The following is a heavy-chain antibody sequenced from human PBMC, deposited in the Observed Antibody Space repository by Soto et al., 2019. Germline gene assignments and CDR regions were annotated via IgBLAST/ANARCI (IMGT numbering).Heavy chain of an antibody. CDR3: AKYASSSWFLFDF. Sequence: SLRLSCAASGFTFSSYGMSWVRQAPGKGLEWVSSISGSGGSTYYADSVKGRFTISRDNSENTLYLQMNSLRAEDTALYYCAKYASSSWFLFDFWGQGTLVTVSS. V-gene: IGHV3-23*01. D-gene: IGHD6-13*01. CDR2: ISGSGGST. CDR1: GFTFSSYG. J-gene: IGHJ4*02.